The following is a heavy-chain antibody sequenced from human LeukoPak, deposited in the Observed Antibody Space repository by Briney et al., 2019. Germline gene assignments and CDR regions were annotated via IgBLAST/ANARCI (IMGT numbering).Heavy chain of an antibody. CDR1: GGSISSYY. CDR3: AREGQGYYDSSGYYHDAFDI. Sequence: PSETLSLTCTVSGGSISSYYWSWLRQPPGKGLEWIGYIYYSGSTNYNPSLKSRVTISVDTSKNQFSLKLSSVTAADTAVCYCAREGQGYYDSSGYYHDAFDIWGQGTMVTVSS. CDR2: IYYSGST. D-gene: IGHD3-22*01. V-gene: IGHV4-59*01. J-gene: IGHJ3*02.